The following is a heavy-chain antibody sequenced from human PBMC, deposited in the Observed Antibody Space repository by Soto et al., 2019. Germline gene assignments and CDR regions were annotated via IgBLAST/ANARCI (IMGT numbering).Heavy chain of an antibody. J-gene: IGHJ4*02. CDR1: GGSMSNYY. CDR3: VRELPSIYEILTVHFDH. CDR2: IYTTGIT. V-gene: IGHV4-4*07. Sequence: SETLSLTCTVSGGSMSNYYWSWIRQPAGKGLEWIGRIYTTGITHYNPSLKSRVTLSIDMSKNQFSLKLNSVTAADTAVYYCVRELPSIYEILTVHFDHLGQGTLVTVS. D-gene: IGHD3-9*01.